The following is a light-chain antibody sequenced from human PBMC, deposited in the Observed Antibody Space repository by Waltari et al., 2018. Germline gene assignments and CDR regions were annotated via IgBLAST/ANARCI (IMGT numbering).Light chain of an antibody. V-gene: IGLV1-47*01. J-gene: IGLJ2*01. CDR1: SSNIGSNY. Sequence: QSVLTQPPSASGTPGQRVTISCSGSSSNIGSNYVYWYQQLPGTAPKLLIYRNNQRAAGVPDRFSGSSSGTSASLASSGLRSEDEADYYCAAWDDSLSGVVFGGGTKLTVL. CDR3: AAWDDSLSGVV. CDR2: RNN.